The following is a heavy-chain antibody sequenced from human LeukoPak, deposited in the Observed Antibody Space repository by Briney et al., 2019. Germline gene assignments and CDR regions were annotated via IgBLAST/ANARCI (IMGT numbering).Heavy chain of an antibody. CDR3: ARHIPDYYDSSGYYRRGDAFDI. Sequence: PSETLSLTCTVSGGSISSYYWSWIRQTPGKGLEWIGYIYYSGSTDYNPSLKSRVTISVDTSENQFSLKLSSVTAADTAVYYCARHIPDYYDSSGYYRRGDAFDIWGQGTMVTVS. CDR1: GGSISSYY. CDR2: IYYSGST. D-gene: IGHD3-22*01. V-gene: IGHV4-59*01. J-gene: IGHJ3*02.